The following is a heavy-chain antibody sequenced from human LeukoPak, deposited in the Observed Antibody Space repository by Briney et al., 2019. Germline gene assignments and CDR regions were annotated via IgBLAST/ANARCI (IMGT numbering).Heavy chain of an antibody. V-gene: IGHV4-59*01. Sequence: PSETLSLTCTVSGGSISSYYWSWIRQPPGKGLEWIGYIYYSGSTNYNPSLKSRVTISVGTSKNQFSLKLSSVTAADTAVYYCARDSGAAGTDYWGQGTLVTVSS. CDR2: IYYSGST. D-gene: IGHD6-13*01. CDR3: ARDSGAAGTDY. J-gene: IGHJ4*02. CDR1: GGSISSYY.